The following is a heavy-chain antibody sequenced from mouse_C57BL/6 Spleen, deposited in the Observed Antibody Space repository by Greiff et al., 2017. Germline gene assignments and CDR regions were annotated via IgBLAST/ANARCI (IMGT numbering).Heavy chain of an antibody. CDR3: ARHYYGSSSDLYYAMDY. Sequence: VQLQQSGPELVKPGASVKISCKASGYAFSSSWMNWVKQRPGKGLEWIGRIYPGDGDTNYNGKFKGKATLTADKSSSTAYMQLSSLTSEDSAVYFCARHYYGSSSDLYYAMDYWGQGTSVTVSS. V-gene: IGHV1-82*01. CDR1: GYAFSSSW. J-gene: IGHJ4*01. D-gene: IGHD1-1*01. CDR2: IYPGDGDT.